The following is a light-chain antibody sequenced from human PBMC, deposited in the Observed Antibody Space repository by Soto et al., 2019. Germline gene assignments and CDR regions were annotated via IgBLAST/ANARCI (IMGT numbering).Light chain of an antibody. J-gene: IGLJ2*01. V-gene: IGLV2-14*01. CDR3: CSYTRSNSLVL. CDR1: SSDVGGSDY. CDR2: DVS. Sequence: QSALTQPASVSGSPGKSITISCIGTSSDVGGSDYVSWYQQHPGKAPKLVIYDVSNRPSGVSDRFSGSKSGNTASLTISGLQTEDEADYYCCSYTRSNSLVLFGGGTKLTVL.